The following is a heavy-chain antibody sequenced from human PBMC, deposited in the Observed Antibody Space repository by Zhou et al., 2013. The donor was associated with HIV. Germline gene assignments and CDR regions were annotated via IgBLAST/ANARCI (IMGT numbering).Heavy chain of an antibody. J-gene: IGHJ5*02. CDR1: EYTFTSYD. CDR3: ARVSSVYWVATTAFDP. V-gene: IGHV1-8*03. Sequence: QVQLVQSGAEVKKPGASVKVSCRASEYTFTSYDINWVRQASGQGLEWMGWMNPTTGKTGFSQKFQGRVTLSRNTSISTAYMELSGLTPDDTAVYFCARVSSVYWVATTAFDPWGQGTPVTVSS. CDR2: MNPTTGKT. D-gene: IGHD1-26*01.